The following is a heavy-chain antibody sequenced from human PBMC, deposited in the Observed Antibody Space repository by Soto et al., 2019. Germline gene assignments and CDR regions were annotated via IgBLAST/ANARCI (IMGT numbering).Heavy chain of an antibody. CDR2: IYPGDSDT. J-gene: IGHJ4*02. D-gene: IGHD3-10*01. CDR3: ARREFYYYGSGSYFH. CDR1: GYSFTTYW. V-gene: IGHV5-51*01. Sequence: PGDSLKISCKASGYSFTTYWIGWVRQMPGKGLEWMGIIYPGDSDTKYSPSLQGQVSISADTSISTAYLQWTSLKASDTAMYYCARREFYYYGSGSYFHWGQGTVVTVSS.